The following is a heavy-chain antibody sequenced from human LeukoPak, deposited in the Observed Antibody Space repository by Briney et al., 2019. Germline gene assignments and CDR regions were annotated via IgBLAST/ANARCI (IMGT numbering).Heavy chain of an antibody. J-gene: IGHJ4*02. D-gene: IGHD6-25*01. CDR1: GFTFSTYW. Sequence: GGSLRLSCAASGFTFSTYWMHWVRQAPGKGLVWVSGIRSDGSSTIYADSVKGRFTISRDNARNTLYLQVNSLRAEDTAVYYCARDSSGWGFDYWGQGTLVTVSS. CDR2: IRSDGSST. V-gene: IGHV3-74*01. CDR3: ARDSSGWGFDY.